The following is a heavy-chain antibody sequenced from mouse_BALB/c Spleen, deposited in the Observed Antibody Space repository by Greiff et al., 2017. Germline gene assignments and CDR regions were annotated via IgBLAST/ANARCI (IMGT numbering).Heavy chain of an antibody. CDR2: ISTYYGDA. CDR3: ARRYGSSPSDAMDY. Sequence: VQLQESGAELVRPGVSVKISCKGSGYTFTDYAMHWVKQSHAKSLEWIGVISTYYGDASYNQKFKGKATMTVDKSSSTAYMELARLTSEDSAIYYCARRYGSSPSDAMDYWGQGTSVTVSS. J-gene: IGHJ4*01. V-gene: IGHV1S137*01. D-gene: IGHD1-1*01. CDR1: GYTFTDYA.